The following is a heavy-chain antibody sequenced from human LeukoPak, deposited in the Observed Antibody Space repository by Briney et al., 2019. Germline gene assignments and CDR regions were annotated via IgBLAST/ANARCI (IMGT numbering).Heavy chain of an antibody. V-gene: IGHV4-4*07. D-gene: IGHD6-25*01. Sequence: RPSETLSLTCSVSGGSISSYHWSWIRQPAGKGLEWIGRMYTSGSTTYNSSLKSRVTMSVDTSKKQFSLKVSSVTAADTAVYYCASSRVAAGAIDYWGQGTLVTVSS. CDR3: ASSRVAAGAIDY. J-gene: IGHJ4*02. CDR1: GGSISSYH. CDR2: MYTSGST.